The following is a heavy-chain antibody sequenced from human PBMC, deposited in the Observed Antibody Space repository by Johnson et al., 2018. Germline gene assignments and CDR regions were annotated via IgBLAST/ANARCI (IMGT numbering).Heavy chain of an antibody. V-gene: IGHV3-30*18. D-gene: IGHD3-10*01. CDR2: ISFDGKVP. Sequence: QVQLVQSGGGVVQPGTSLRLSCAASGFIFSSYDFHWVRQAPGKGLEWVSVISFDGKVPYYADSLRGRFTISRDKSKNMVYLQMDSLRGEDTAIYFCANGPLFGSDIAEFHHWGQGTLVTVSS. CDR1: GFIFSSYD. J-gene: IGHJ1*01. CDR3: ANGPLFGSDIAEFHH.